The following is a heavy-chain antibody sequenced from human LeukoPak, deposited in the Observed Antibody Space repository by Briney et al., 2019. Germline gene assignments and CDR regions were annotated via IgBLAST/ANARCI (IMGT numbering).Heavy chain of an antibody. D-gene: IGHD5-18*01. J-gene: IGHJ4*02. CDR3: ASLSGYSYGYYFDY. V-gene: IGHV4-39*07. CDR1: GGSISSSSYY. Sequence: SETLSLTCTVSGGSISSSSYYWGWIRQPPGKGLEWIGSIYYSGSTYYNPSLKSRVAIPVDTSKNQFSLKLSSVTAADTAVYYCASLSGYSYGYYFDYWGQGTLVTVSS. CDR2: IYYSGST.